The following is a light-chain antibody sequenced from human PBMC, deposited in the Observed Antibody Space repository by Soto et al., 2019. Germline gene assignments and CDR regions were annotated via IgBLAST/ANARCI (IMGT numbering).Light chain of an antibody. J-gene: IGLJ3*02. CDR3: CSYVDTSAFVR. CDR1: GSAVGTYNL. Sequence: QSALTQPASISGSPGQSITISCTGTGSAVGTYNLVSWYQQHPGKAPNLIIYEGNKRPSGVYRRFSGSKSANTASLTISGLQAEDAAEYYCCSYVDTSAFVRFGGGTKVTVL. V-gene: IGLV2-23*03. CDR2: EGN.